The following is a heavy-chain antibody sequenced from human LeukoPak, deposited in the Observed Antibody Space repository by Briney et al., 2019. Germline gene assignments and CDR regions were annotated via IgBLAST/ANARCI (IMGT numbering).Heavy chain of an antibody. CDR1: GFTFSSYS. J-gene: IGHJ4*02. CDR3: ARVGTAGALDY. V-gene: IGHV3-21*01. CDR2: ISSSSSYI. D-gene: IGHD6-13*01. Sequence: PGGSLRLSCAVSGFTFSSYSMNWVRQAPGKGLEWVSSISSSSSYIYYADSVKGRFTISRDNAKNSLYLQMNGLRAEDTAVYYCARVGTAGALDYWGQGTLVTVSS.